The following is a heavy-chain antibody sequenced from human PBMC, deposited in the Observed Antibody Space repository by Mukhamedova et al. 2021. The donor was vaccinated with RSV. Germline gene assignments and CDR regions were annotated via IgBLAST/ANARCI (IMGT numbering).Heavy chain of an antibody. V-gene: IGHV4-61*08. J-gene: IGHJ4*02. CDR1: GYY. D-gene: IGHD3-10*01. CDR3: ATYGSGNYFFAY. CDR2: IYYSGDT. Sequence: GYYWTWIRQPPGKGLEWIAYIYYSGDTTYNPSLKSRVTMSVDTSKNQFSLKLSSVTAADMAVYYCATYGSGNYFFAYWGQGTLVTV.